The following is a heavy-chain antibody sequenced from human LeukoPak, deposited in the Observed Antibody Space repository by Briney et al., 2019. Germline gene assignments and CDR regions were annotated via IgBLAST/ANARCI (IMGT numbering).Heavy chain of an antibody. D-gene: IGHD2-2*01. Sequence: GGSLRLSCAASGFTFSSYGMHWVRQAPGKGLEWVAVISHDGSNKYYADSVKGRFTISRDNSKNTLYLQMNSLRAEDTAVYYCAKDSSRGGPLPDYWGQGTLVTVSS. V-gene: IGHV3-30*18. CDR3: AKDSSRGGPLPDY. CDR1: GFTFSSYG. J-gene: IGHJ4*02. CDR2: ISHDGSNK.